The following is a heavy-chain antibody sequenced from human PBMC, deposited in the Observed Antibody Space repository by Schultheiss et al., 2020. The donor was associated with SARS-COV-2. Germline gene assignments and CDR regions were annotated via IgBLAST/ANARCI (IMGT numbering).Heavy chain of an antibody. D-gene: IGHD6-19*01. J-gene: IGHJ4*02. CDR1: GGSISSYY. Sequence: SETLSLTCTVSGGSISSYYWSWIRQPPGKGLEWIGYIYYSGSTNYNPSLKSRVTISVDTSKNQFSLKLSSVTAADTAVYYCASLAGGVGIDYWGQGTLVTVSS. CDR3: ASLAGGVGIDY. V-gene: IGHV4-59*12. CDR2: IYYSGST.